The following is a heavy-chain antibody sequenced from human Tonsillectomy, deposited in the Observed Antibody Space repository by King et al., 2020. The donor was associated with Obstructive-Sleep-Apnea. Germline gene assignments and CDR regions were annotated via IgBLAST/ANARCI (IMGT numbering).Heavy chain of an antibody. D-gene: IGHD3-10*01. Sequence: VQLVESGGGLVKPGGSLRLSCAASGFTFSSYSMNWVRQAPGKGLEWVSSISSSSSYIFYADSVKGRFTISRDNAKNSLYLQMNSLRAEDTAVYYCARDYYGSGSLDYWGQGTLVTVSS. CDR1: GFTFSSYS. J-gene: IGHJ4*02. V-gene: IGHV3-21*06. CDR3: ARDYYGSGSLDY. CDR2: ISSSSSYI.